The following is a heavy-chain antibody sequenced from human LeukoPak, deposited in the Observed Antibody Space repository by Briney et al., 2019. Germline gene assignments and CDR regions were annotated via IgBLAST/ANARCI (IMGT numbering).Heavy chain of an antibody. Sequence: ASETLSLTCAVYGGSFSGYYWSWIRQPPGKGLEWIGEINHSGSTNYNPSLKSRVTISVDTSKNQFSLKLSSVTAAVTAVYYCARDTYDAFDIWGQGTMVTVSS. D-gene: IGHD2-2*02. J-gene: IGHJ3*02. CDR3: ARDTYDAFDI. CDR1: GGSFSGYY. CDR2: INHSGST. V-gene: IGHV4-34*01.